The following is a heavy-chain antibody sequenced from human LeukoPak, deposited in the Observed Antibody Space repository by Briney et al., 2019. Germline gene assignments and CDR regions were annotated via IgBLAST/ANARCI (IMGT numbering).Heavy chain of an antibody. CDR2: IYYSGST. V-gene: IGHV4-59*08. J-gene: IGHJ4*02. CDR3: ARHNDIPRGIVSKSEFHN. Sequence: SETLSLTCTVSGGSISSYYWSWIRQPPGKGLEWIGYIYYSGSTNYNPSLKSRITISVDTSKNQFSLKLSSVTAADTAVYYCARHNDIPRGIVSKSEFHNWGQGTLVTVSS. D-gene: IGHD3-9*01. CDR1: GGSISSYY.